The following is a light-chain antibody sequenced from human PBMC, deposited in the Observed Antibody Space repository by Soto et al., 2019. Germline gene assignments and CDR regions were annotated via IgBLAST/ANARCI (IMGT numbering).Light chain of an antibody. CDR1: QSVSSD. CDR2: DVS. CDR3: HQYNSWPLT. V-gene: IGKV3-15*01. J-gene: IGKJ4*01. Sequence: EIVMTQSPATLSVSPGERATLSCRASQSVSSDLAWYQQKPGQPPRLLIYDVSNRATGVPASFSGTGSGTEFTLTISRLQSEDFAIYYCHQYNSWPLTFGGGTTVEIK.